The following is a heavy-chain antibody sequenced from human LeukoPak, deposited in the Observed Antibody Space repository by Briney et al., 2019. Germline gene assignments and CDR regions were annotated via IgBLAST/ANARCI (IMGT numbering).Heavy chain of an antibody. CDR2: IGVSASSR. J-gene: IGHJ3*01. CDR1: GLTFNKTA. D-gene: IGHD7-27*01. CDR3: TTLIIILTGAFDF. Sequence: PGGSLRLSCAASGLTFNKTAMSWVRQSPGKGLEWVSAIGVSASSRYYADFAKGRSTISRDNSKNTVYLQMNNLSAEDTAVYYCTTLIIILTGAFDFWGQGTVVTVST. V-gene: IGHV3-23*01.